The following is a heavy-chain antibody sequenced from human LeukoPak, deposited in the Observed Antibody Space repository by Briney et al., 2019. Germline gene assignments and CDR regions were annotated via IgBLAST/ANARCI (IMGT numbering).Heavy chain of an antibody. CDR2: ISAGGTRT. CDR1: RFTFSNYA. Sequence: GGSLRLSCAASRFTFSNYAMSWVRRAPGRGLEWVSGISAGGTRTYYVDPVKGRFTISRDNYKNTLFLRMNSLRPEDTAIYYCAKDQFDLWGRGTLVTVSS. J-gene: IGHJ2*01. V-gene: IGHV3-23*01. CDR3: AKDQFDL.